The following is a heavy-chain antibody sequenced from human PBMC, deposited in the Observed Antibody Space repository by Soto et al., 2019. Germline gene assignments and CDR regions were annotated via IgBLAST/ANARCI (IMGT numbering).Heavy chain of an antibody. CDR2: IIPIFGTA. Sequence: SVKVSCKASGGTFSSYAISWVRQAPGQGLEWMGGIIPIFGTANYAQKFQGRVTITADESTSTAYMELSSLRSEDTAVYYCARSPKNFMTTSVLYYYGMDVWGQGTTVTVSS. J-gene: IGHJ6*02. V-gene: IGHV1-69*13. CDR3: ARSPKNFMTTSVLYYYGMDV. CDR1: GGTFSSYA. D-gene: IGHD3-16*01.